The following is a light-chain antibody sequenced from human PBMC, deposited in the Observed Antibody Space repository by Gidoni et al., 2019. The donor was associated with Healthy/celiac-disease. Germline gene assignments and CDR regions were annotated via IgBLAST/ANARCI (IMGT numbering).Light chain of an antibody. CDR2: DAS. CDR1: QDISNY. CDR3: QQYDNLPLT. V-gene: IGKV1-33*01. J-gene: IGKJ4*01. Sequence: DIQMTQSPSSLSASVGDRVTITCQASQDISNYLNWYQQKPGKAPKLLIYDASNLETGVPSRFSGSGSGTDLTFTISSVQPEDIATYYCQQYDNLPLTFGGGTKVEIK.